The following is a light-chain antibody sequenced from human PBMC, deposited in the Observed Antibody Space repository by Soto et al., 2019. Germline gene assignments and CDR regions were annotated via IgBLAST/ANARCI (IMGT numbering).Light chain of an antibody. CDR2: DVS. CDR3: SSYTSSSTHAV. CDR1: SSDVGGYNY. J-gene: IGLJ7*01. V-gene: IGLV2-14*01. Sequence: QSVLTQPASVSGSPGQSITISCTGTSSDVGGYNYVSWYQQHPGKAPKLMIYDVSNRPSGVSNRFSGSKSGNTASLTISGLQAQDEADYYCSSYTSSSTHAVFGGGTKLTVL.